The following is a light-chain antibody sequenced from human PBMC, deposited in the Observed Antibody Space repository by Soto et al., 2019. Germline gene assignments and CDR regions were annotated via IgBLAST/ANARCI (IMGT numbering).Light chain of an antibody. CDR2: DVS. CDR1: QSFSRW. J-gene: IGKJ5*01. V-gene: IGKV1-5*01. CDR3: QQSYSTPIT. Sequence: DIQLTQSPSTLSASVGDRVTITCRASQSFSRWLAWYQQKPGKAPKLLIHDVSSLESGVSSRFSGSGSGTEFTLTISSLQPDDFATYYCQQSYSTPITFGQGTRLEIK.